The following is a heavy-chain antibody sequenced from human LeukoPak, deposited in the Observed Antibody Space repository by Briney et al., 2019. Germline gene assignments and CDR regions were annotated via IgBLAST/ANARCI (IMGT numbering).Heavy chain of an antibody. CDR2: TYYRSKWTN. D-gene: IGHD2-21*01. J-gene: IGHJ5*01. V-gene: IGHV6-1*01. CDR3: AREFHDLANYFDP. CDR1: GDSVFSNNSA. Sequence: SWALSVTCAISGDSVFSNNSAWNWTRQSPSRGLEWLGSTYYRSKWTNDYAVSVKSRITIKPDTPKNQFSLQLNSVTREDAAVYYCAREFHDLANYFDPWGQASVVSVSS.